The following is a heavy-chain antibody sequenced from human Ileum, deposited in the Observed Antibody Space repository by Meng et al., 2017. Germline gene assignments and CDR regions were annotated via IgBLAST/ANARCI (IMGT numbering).Heavy chain of an antibody. V-gene: IGHV4-61*08. CDR2: AGT. CDR1: GGSVSTSDYQ. Sequence: VELRGSGPGLVRPSGTLSLLCPVSGGSVSTSDYQWGWIRQPPGKGLEWIGHAGTNYNPSLKSRVTISVDTSKRQFSLKLTSVTAADTAVYYCARDHWGSLDYWGQGILVTVSS. J-gene: IGHJ4*02. CDR3: ARDHWGSLDY. D-gene: IGHD7-27*01.